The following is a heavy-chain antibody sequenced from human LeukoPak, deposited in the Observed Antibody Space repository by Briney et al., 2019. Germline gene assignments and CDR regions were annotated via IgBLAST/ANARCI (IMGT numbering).Heavy chain of an antibody. Sequence: ASVKVSCKASGYTSTDYYIHWVRQAPGQGLEWVGWINPNSGATNSAQKFQGRVTMTRDTSISTANMDLSRLRFDGTAVYYCARDNGQGSDYWGQGTLVTVSS. CDR3: ARDNGQGSDY. J-gene: IGHJ4*02. D-gene: IGHD2-8*01. CDR1: GYTSTDYY. V-gene: IGHV1-2*02. CDR2: INPNSGAT.